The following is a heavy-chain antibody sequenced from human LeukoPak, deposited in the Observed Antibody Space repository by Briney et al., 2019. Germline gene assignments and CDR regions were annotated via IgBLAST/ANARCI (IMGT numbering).Heavy chain of an antibody. D-gene: IGHD2-21*02. V-gene: IGHV3-7*01. Sequence: TGGSLRLSCAGSGFSFSYYVMHWVRQAPGKGLEWVAHINPDGRDTYYVDSVKGRFTISRDNAQNSMYLQMNSLRVEDTAVYYCTSWGDTTAEYFQRWGQGTLVTVSS. J-gene: IGHJ1*01. CDR2: INPDGRDT. CDR1: GFSFSYYV. CDR3: TSWGDTTAEYFQR.